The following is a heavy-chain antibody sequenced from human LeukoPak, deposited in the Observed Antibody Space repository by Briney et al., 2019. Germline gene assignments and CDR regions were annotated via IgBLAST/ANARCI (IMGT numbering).Heavy chain of an antibody. CDR1: GGSISSGGYY. Sequence: SETLSLTCTVSGGSISSGGYYWSWIRQHPGKGLEWIGYIYYSGSTYYNPSLKSRVTISVNTSENQFSLKLSSVTAADTAVYYCARGTKKSMIVRYYFDYWGQGTLVTVSS. V-gene: IGHV4-31*03. CDR2: IYYSGST. D-gene: IGHD3-22*01. CDR3: ARGTKKSMIVRYYFDY. J-gene: IGHJ4*02.